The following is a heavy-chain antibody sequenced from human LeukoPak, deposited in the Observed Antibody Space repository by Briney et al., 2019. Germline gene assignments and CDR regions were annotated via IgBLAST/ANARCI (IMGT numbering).Heavy chain of an antibody. CDR2: ISAYNGNT. CDR1: GGTFSSYA. V-gene: IGHV1-18*01. J-gene: IGHJ6*02. Sequence: GASVKVSCKASGGTFSSYAISWVRQAPGQGLEWMGWISAYNGNTNYAQKLQGRVTMTTDTSTSTAYMELRSLRSDDTAVYYCARWFGELWDYYYGMDVWGQGTTATVSS. D-gene: IGHD3-10*01. CDR3: ARWFGELWDYYYGMDV.